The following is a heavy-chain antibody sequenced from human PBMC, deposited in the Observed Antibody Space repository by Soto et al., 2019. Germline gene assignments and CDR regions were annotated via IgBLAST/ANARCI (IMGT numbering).Heavy chain of an antibody. CDR2: ISGSGGST. J-gene: IGHJ4*02. V-gene: IGHV3-23*01. CDR3: AKDRDIVVVPAAIPKFAIGALDY. CDR1: GFTFSSYA. Sequence: PGGSLRLSCAASGFTFSSYAMSWVRQAPGKGLEWVSAISGSGGSTYYADSVKGRFTISRDNSKNTLYLQMNSLRAEDTAVYYCAKDRDIVVVPAAIPKFAIGALDYWGQGTLVTVSS. D-gene: IGHD2-2*02.